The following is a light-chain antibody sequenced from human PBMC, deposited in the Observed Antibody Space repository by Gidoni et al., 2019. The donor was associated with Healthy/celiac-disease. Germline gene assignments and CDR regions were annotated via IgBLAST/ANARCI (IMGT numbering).Light chain of an antibody. CDR3: QQYYSTPDT. CDR2: AAS. Sequence: DIQMTKSPSSLSASVGDRGTITCRARQGISHSLAWYQQKPGKAPKLLLYAASRLESGVPSRFSGSGSGTDYTLPISSLPPEDFATYYCQQYYSTPDTFGQGTKLEIK. CDR1: QGISHS. J-gene: IGKJ2*01. V-gene: IGKV1-NL1*01.